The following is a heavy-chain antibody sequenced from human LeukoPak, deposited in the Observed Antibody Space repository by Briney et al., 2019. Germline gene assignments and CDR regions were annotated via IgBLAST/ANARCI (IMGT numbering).Heavy chain of an antibody. J-gene: IGHJ5*02. CDR1: GFTFSSYE. Sequence: GGSLRLSCAASGFTFSSYEMNWVREAPGKGREGVSYISSSGSTMYYADSVKGRFTISRDNAKNSLYLQMNSLRAEDTAVYYCARDRAMVRGVTRFDPWGQGTLVTVSS. CDR2: ISSSGSTM. CDR3: ARDRAMVRGVTRFDP. V-gene: IGHV3-48*03. D-gene: IGHD3-10*01.